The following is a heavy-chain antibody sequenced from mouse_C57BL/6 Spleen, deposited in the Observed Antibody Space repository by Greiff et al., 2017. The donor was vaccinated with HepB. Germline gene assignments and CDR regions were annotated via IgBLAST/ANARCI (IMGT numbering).Heavy chain of an antibody. J-gene: IGHJ2*01. CDR1: GFTFSSYA. CDR3: AREGTAQATKMCYFDY. D-gene: IGHD3-2*02. Sequence: EVQGVESGGGLVKPGGSLKLSCAASGFTFSSYAMSWVRQTPEKRLEWVATISDGGSYTYYPDNVKGRFTISRDNAKNNLYLQMSHLKSEDTAMYYCAREGTAQATKMCYFDYWGQGTTLTVSS. CDR2: ISDGGSYT. V-gene: IGHV5-4*01.